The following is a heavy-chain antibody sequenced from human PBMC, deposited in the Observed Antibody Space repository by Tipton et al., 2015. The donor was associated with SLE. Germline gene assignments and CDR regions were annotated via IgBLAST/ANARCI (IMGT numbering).Heavy chain of an antibody. V-gene: IGHV4-38-2*01. D-gene: IGHD2-21*01. J-gene: IGHJ3*02. CDR2: IYYTGTT. Sequence: LRLSCAVSGHSVSRDYYWGWIRQPPGKGLEWIGSIYYTGTTYYNPSLKSRVTISVDTSKNQFSLKLSSVTAADTAVYYCAGPIRQDGFDIWGQGTMVTVSS. CDR1: GHSVSRDYY. CDR3: AGPIRQDGFDI.